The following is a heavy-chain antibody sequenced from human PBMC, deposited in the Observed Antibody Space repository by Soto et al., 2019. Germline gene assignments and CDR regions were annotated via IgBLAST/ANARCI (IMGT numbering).Heavy chain of an antibody. CDR2: ITSRGTTV. J-gene: IGHJ6*02. D-gene: IGHD2-2*01. V-gene: IGHV3-48*03. Sequence: LRLSCAASGFTFSSYEMNWVRRAPGKGLEWISSITSRGTTVYYSDSVKGRFTISRDNIKNSLLLEMNSLRAEDTAVYYCAREGGASAAEIHGSLNYGMDVWGQGTTVTVSS. CDR1: GFTFSSYE. CDR3: AREGGASAAEIHGSLNYGMDV.